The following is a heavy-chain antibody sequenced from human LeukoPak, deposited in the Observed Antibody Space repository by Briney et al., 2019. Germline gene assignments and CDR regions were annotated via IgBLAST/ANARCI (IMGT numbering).Heavy chain of an antibody. V-gene: IGHV3-30*04. CDR3: ARDVRYCSSTSCYAGSYYYGMDV. J-gene: IGHJ6*04. CDR1: GFTFSSYA. Sequence: GGSLRLSCAASGFTFSSYAMHWVRQAPGKGLEWVAVISYDGSNKYYADSVKSRFTISRDNSKNTLYLQMNSLRAEDTAVYYCARDVRYCSSTSCYAGSYYYGMDVWGKGATVTVSS. D-gene: IGHD2-2*01. CDR2: ISYDGSNK.